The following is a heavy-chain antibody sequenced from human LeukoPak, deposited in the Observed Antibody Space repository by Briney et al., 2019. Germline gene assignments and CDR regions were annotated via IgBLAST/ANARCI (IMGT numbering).Heavy chain of an antibody. V-gene: IGHV1-18*04. Sequence: ASVKVSCKASGYTFTSYGISWVRQAPGQGLEWMGWISAYNGNTNYAQKLQGRVTMTTDTSTSTAYMELRSLRSDDTAVYYCARDLMCCSSTSCYGNWFDPWGQGTLVTVSS. CDR3: ARDLMCCSSTSCYGNWFDP. CDR2: ISAYNGNT. D-gene: IGHD2-2*01. CDR1: GYTFTSYG. J-gene: IGHJ5*02.